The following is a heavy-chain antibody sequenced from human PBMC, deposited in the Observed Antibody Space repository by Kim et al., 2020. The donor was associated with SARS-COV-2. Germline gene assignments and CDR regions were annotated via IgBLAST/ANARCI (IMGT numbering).Heavy chain of an antibody. CDR2: ISAYNGNT. CDR1: GYTFTSYG. J-gene: IGHJ4*02. V-gene: IGHV1-18*01. CDR3: ARVHYDFWSGSLDY. D-gene: IGHD3-3*01. Sequence: ASVKVSCKASGYTFTSYGISWVRQAPGQGLEWMGWISAYNGNTNYAQKLQGRVTMTTDTSTSTAYMELRSLRSDDTAVYYCARVHYDFWSGSLDYWGQGTLVTVSS.